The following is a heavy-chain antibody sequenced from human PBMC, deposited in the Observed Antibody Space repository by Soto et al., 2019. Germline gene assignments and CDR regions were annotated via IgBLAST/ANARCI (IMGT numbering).Heavy chain of an antibody. CDR2: IKQDGSEK. D-gene: IGHD1-26*01. V-gene: IGHV3-7*03. Sequence: ESGGGLVQPGGSLRLSCGASGFTFSSYWMNWVRQAPGKGLEWVANIKQDGSEKYYVDSVKGRFTISRDNVKDSLYLQMYSLRAEDTAVYYCARGLPTWRNDAFDIWGQGTMVTVFS. CDR3: ARGLPTWRNDAFDI. J-gene: IGHJ3*02. CDR1: GFTFSSYW.